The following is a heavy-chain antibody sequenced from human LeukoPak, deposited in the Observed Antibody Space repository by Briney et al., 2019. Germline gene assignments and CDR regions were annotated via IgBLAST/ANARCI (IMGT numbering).Heavy chain of an antibody. J-gene: IGHJ5*02. V-gene: IGHV3-23*01. Sequence: GGSLRLSCAASGFTFSSYAMSWVRQAPGKGLEWVATIVSDGYKAYYADSVKGRFAISRDNSQNTVHLQMNSLRAEDTATYYCAKEIVFLFGDPWGQGALVIVSS. CDR1: GFTFSSYA. CDR3: AKEIVFLFGDP. CDR2: IVSDGYKA. D-gene: IGHD2/OR15-2a*01.